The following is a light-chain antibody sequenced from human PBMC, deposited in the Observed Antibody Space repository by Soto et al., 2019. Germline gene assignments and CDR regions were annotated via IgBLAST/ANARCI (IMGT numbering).Light chain of an antibody. J-gene: IGLJ1*01. Sequence: SSPTPPPPLFGAPGQAITLPRTRKTCDVGGYNLVSWYQQHPGKAPKLTIYEVTERPSGVSNRFSGSKSGNTASLTISGLQPDDEADYYCCSYAGNSEVFGTGTKVTVL. V-gene: IGLV2-23*02. CDR1: TCDVGGYNL. CDR3: CSYAGNSEV. CDR2: EVT.